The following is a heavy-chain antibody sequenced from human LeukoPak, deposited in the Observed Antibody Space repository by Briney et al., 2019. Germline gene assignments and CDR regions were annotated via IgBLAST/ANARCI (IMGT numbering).Heavy chain of an antibody. V-gene: IGHV3-74*01. J-gene: IGHJ4*02. Sequence: GGSLRLSCAASGFTFSSYWMHWVRQAPGKGLVWVSRINSDGSSTSYADSVKGRFTISRDNAKNTLYLQVNSLRAEDTAVYYCARFMRPGDIVVVPAALDYWGQGTLVTVSS. D-gene: IGHD2-2*01. CDR3: ARFMRPGDIVVVPAALDY. CDR2: INSDGSST. CDR1: GFTFSSYW.